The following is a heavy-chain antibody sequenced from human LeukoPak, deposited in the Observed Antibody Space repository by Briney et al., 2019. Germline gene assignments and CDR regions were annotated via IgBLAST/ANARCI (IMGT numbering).Heavy chain of an antibody. V-gene: IGHV1-69*06. CDR3: AYCSGGSCYRWFDP. CDR1: GGTFSSYA. D-gene: IGHD2-15*01. Sequence: GASVKVSCKASGGTFSSYAISWVRQAPGQGLEWMGGIIPIFGTANYAQKFQGRVTITADKSTSTAYMELSSLRSEDTAVYYCAYCSGGSCYRWFDPWGRGTLVTVSS. CDR2: IIPIFGTA. J-gene: IGHJ5*02.